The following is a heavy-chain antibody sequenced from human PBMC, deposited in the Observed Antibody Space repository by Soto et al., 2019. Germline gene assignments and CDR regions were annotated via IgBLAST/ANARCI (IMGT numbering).Heavy chain of an antibody. V-gene: IGHV5-51*01. D-gene: IGHD2-2*01. CDR3: AASRGYCSSTSCSVRAFDI. J-gene: IGHJ3*02. CDR2: IYPGDSDT. Sequence: GESLKISCKGSGYSFTSYWIGWVRQMPWKGLEWMGIIYPGDSDTRYSPSFQGQVTISADKSISTAYLQWSSLKASDTAMYYCAASRGYCSSTSCSVRAFDIWGQGTMVTVSS. CDR1: GYSFTSYW.